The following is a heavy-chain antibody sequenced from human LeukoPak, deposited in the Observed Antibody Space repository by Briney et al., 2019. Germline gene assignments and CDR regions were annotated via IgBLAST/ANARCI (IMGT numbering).Heavy chain of an antibody. D-gene: IGHD3-10*02. CDR1: GFTFSIYE. J-gene: IGHJ6*04. CDR2: ISSSGSTI. CDR3: AELGITMIGGV. Sequence: GGSLRLSCAASGFTFSIYEMNWVRQAPGKGLEGVSYISSSGSTIYYAESVKGRFTISRDNAKNSLYLQMNSLRAEDTAVYYCAELGITMIGGVWGKGTTVTISS. V-gene: IGHV3-48*03.